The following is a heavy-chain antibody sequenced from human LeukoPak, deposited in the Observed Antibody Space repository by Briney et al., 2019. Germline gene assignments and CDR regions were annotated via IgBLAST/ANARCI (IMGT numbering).Heavy chain of an antibody. CDR2: MNPNSGNT. CDR1: GYTFTSYD. Sequence: ASVKVSCKASGYTFTSYDINWVRQATGQGLEWMGWMNPNSGNTGYAQKFQGRVTITRNTSISTAYMELSSLRSEDTAVYYCATPASKRYCSSTSCYAFDIWGQGTMVTVSS. J-gene: IGHJ3*02. CDR3: ATPASKRYCSSTSCYAFDI. V-gene: IGHV1-8*03. D-gene: IGHD2-2*01.